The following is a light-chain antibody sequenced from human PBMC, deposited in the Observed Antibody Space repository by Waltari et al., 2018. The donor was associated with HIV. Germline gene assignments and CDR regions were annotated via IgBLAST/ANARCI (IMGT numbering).Light chain of an antibody. CDR1: QPILYSSNNKNY. Sequence: DIVMTQSPDSLAVSLGERAAIKCKSSQPILYSSNNKNYLAWYQQKAGQPPKLLIYWASTRESGVPDRFSGSGSGTDFTLTSSSLQAEDVAIYYCQQYYRPLLTFGGGTKVEIK. J-gene: IGKJ4*01. CDR3: QQYYRPLLT. V-gene: IGKV4-1*01. CDR2: WAS.